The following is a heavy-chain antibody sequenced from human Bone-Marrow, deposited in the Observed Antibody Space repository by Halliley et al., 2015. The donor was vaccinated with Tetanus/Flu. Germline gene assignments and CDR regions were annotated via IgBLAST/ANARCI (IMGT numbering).Heavy chain of an antibody. CDR3: ARVNLGGAAQIDY. V-gene: IGHV4-61*01. J-gene: IGHJ4*02. CDR1: GGSVSSGSHY. CDR2: IYYSGST. Sequence: LRLSCTVSGGSVSSGSHYWSWMRQPPGKGLEWIGNIYYSGSTNYEPSLKSRITISLDTSKNQFSLKLNSLTAAATAVYFCARVNLGGAAQIDYGGQGTLVTVSS. D-gene: IGHD3-16*01.